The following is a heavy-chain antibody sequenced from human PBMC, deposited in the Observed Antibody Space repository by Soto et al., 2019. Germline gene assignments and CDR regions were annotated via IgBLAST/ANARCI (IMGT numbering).Heavy chain of an antibody. J-gene: IGHJ4*02. CDR1: GYTFTSYY. CDR3: ARDSPYTAMADYYFDY. V-gene: IGHV1-46*01. D-gene: IGHD5-18*01. CDR2: INPSGGST. Sequence: ASVKVSCKASGYTFTSYYMHWVRQAPGQGLEWMGIINPSGGSTSYAQKFQGRVTMTRDTSTSTVYMELSSLRSEDTAVYYCARDSPYTAMADYYFDYWGQGTLVSVSS.